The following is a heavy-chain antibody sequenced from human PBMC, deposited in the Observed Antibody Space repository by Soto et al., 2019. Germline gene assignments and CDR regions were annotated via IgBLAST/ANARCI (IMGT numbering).Heavy chain of an antibody. CDR2: ISSSSSYI. D-gene: IGHD4-17*01. Sequence: GGSLRLSCAASGFTFSSYSMNWVRQAPGKGLEWVSSISSSSSYIYYADSVKGRFTISRDNAKNSLYLQMNSLRAEDTAVYYCARESLPDYGDNYYYYGMDVWGQGTTVTVSS. CDR3: ARESLPDYGDNYYYYGMDV. J-gene: IGHJ6*02. V-gene: IGHV3-21*01. CDR1: GFTFSSYS.